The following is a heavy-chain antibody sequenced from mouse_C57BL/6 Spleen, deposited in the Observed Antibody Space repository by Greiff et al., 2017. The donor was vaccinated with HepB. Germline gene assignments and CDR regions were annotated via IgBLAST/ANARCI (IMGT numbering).Heavy chain of an antibody. CDR1: GYTFTSYT. J-gene: IGHJ2*01. Sequence: QVQLQQSGAELARPGASVKMSCKASGYTFTSYTMHWVKQRPGQGLEWIGYINPSSGYTKYNQKFKDKATLTADKSSSTAYMQLSSLTSEDSSVYYCARRGNYYGSNPFFDYWGQGTTLTVSS. CDR3: ARRGNYYGSNPFFDY. CDR2: INPSSGYT. V-gene: IGHV1-4*01. D-gene: IGHD1-1*01.